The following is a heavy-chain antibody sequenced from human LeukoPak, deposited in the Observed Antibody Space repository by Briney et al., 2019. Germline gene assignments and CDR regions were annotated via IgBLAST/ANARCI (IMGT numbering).Heavy chain of an antibody. J-gene: IGHJ4*02. Sequence: SETLSLTCAVYGGSFSGYYWSWIRQPPVKGLEWIGEINHSGSTNYNPSLKSRVTISVDTSKNQFSLKLSSVTAADTAVYYCARGGSSSWYRTLYFDYWGQGTLVTVSS. CDR3: ARGGSSSWYRTLYFDY. CDR2: INHSGST. CDR1: GGSFSGYY. D-gene: IGHD6-13*01. V-gene: IGHV4-34*01.